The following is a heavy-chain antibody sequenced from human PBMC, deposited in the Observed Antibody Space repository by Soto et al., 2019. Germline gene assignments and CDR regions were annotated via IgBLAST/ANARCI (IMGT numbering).Heavy chain of an antibody. V-gene: IGHV4-34*01. J-gene: IGHJ4*02. CDR2: INHSGST. Sequence: SETLSLTCAVYGGSFSGYYWSWIRQPPGKGLEWIGEINHSGSTNYNPSLKSRVTISVDTSKNQFSLKLSSVTAADTAVYYCQRGLQHTAINYWGQGTLVTVSS. CDR3: QRGLQHTAINY. CDR1: GGSFSGYY. D-gene: IGHD5-18*01.